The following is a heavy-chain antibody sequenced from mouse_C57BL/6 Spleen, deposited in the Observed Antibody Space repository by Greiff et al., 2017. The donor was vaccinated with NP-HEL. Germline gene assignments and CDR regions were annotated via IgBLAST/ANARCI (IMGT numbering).Heavy chain of an antibody. Sequence: VQLKESGPGLVKPSQSLSLTCSVTGYSITSGYYWNWIRQFPGNKLEWMGYISYDGSNNYNPSLKNRISITRDTSKNQCFLKLNSVTTEDTATYYCARGGTVVAGFDYWGQGTTLTVSS. J-gene: IGHJ2*01. D-gene: IGHD1-1*01. CDR3: ARGGTVVAGFDY. V-gene: IGHV3-6*01. CDR2: ISYDGSN. CDR1: GYSITSGYY.